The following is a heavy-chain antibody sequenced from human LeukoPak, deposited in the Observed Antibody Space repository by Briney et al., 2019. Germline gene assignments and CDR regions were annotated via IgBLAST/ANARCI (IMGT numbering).Heavy chain of an antibody. V-gene: IGHV3-23*01. CDR1: GFTFSSYS. CDR2: ISGSGGST. D-gene: IGHD2-15*01. J-gene: IGHJ4*02. CDR3: AKGLCSGGSCLFDY. Sequence: GGSLRLSCAASGFTFSSYSMNWVRQAPGKGLEWVSAISGSGGSTHYADSVKGRFTISRDNSKNTLYLQMNSLRAEDTAVYYCAKGLCSGGSCLFDYWGQGTLVTVSP.